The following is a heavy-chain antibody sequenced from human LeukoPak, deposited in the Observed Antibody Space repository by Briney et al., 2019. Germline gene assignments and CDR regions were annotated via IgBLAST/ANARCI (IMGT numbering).Heavy chain of an antibody. D-gene: IGHD6-13*01. CDR3: AKGYNSNWYGLQDY. CDR1: GFTFYDYT. Sequence: PGRSLRLSCAASGFTFYDYTMHWVRQAPGEGPGWVSGISWISDRVAYADSVTGRFTISRDNAKNSLYLQMNSLRVEDTALYYCAKGYNSNWYGLQDYWGQGTLVTVSS. V-gene: IGHV3-9*01. CDR2: ISWISDRV. J-gene: IGHJ4*02.